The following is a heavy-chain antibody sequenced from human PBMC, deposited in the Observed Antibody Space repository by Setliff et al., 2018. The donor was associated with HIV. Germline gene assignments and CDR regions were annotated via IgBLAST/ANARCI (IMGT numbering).Heavy chain of an antibody. V-gene: IGHV4-39*07. D-gene: IGHD2-8*01. CDR3: AGEIAPAARLPNVGGPPPPGYYHYMDV. CDR2: IYYSGRT. CDR1: RGSISSTSHY. J-gene: IGHJ6*03. Sequence: PSETLSLTCIVSRGSISSTSHYWGWVRQSPGRRLEWFGSIYYSGRTYYNPSLKSRVTMSVDTSTNQFSLDLTSVTAADTAVYFCAGEIAPAARLPNVGGPPPPGYYHYMDVWGKGTTVTVS.